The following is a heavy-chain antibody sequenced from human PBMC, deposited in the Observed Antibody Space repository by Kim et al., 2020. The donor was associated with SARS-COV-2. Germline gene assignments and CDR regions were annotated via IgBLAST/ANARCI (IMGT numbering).Heavy chain of an antibody. V-gene: IGHV4-31*03. D-gene: IGHD2-15*01. J-gene: IGHJ4*02. CDR2: IYYSGST. Sequence: SETLSLTCTVSGGSISSGGYYWSWIRQHPGKGLEWIGYIYYSGSTYYNPSLKSRVTISVDTSKNQFSLKLSSVTAADTAVYYCARMPRQVLLLFDYWGQGTLVTVSS. CDR1: GGSISSGGYY. CDR3: ARMPRQVLLLFDY.